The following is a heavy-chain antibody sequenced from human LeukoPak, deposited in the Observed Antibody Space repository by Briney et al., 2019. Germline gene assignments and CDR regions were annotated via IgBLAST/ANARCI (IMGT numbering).Heavy chain of an antibody. J-gene: IGHJ4*01. CDR2: IIPIFGTA. CDR1: GGTFSSYA. D-gene: IGHD3-22*01. CDR3: ARGSSGYTRPDY. V-gene: IGHV1-69*05. Sequence: ASVKVSCKASGGTFSSYAISWVRQAPGQGLEWMGRIIPIFGTANYAQKFQGRVTITTDESTSTAYMELSSLRSEDTAVYYCARGSSGYTRPDYWGHGTLVTVSS.